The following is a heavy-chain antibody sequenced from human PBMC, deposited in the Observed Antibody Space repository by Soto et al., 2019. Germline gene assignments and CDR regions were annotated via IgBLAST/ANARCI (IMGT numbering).Heavy chain of an antibody. CDR3: ARGPATVTTLYFDY. D-gene: IGHD4-17*01. J-gene: IGHJ4*02. CDR2: IWYDGSNK. V-gene: IGHV3-33*01. Sequence: GGSLRLSCAASGFTFSSYGMHWVRQAPGKGLEWVAVIWYDGSNKYYADSVKGRFTISRDNSKNTLYLQMNSLRAEDTAVYYCARGPATVTTLYFDYWGQGTLVTVSS. CDR1: GFTFSSYG.